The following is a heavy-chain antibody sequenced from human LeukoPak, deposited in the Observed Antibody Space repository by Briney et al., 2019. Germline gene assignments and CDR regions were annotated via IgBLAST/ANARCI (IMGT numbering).Heavy chain of an antibody. CDR3: ARSKPRISLYYGSGSYYLYFDY. J-gene: IGHJ4*02. V-gene: IGHV3-66*02. D-gene: IGHD3-10*01. CDR1: GFTVSSNY. Sequence: PGGSLRLSCAASGFTVSSNYMSWVRQAPGKGLEWVSAISGCGGSTYYADSVKGRFTISRDNSKNTLYLQMNSLRAEDTAVYYCARSKPRISLYYGSGSYYLYFDYWGQGTLVTVSS. CDR2: ISGCGGST.